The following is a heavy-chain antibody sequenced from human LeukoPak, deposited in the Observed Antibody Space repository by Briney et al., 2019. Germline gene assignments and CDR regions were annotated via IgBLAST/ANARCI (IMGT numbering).Heavy chain of an antibody. V-gene: IGHV1-8*03. CDR3: ARGHFEVPAAIAPPYNWLDP. CDR1: GYTFTGYY. D-gene: IGHD2-2*02. CDR2: MNPNSGNT. J-gene: IGHJ5*02. Sequence: ASVKVSCKASGYTFTGYYMHWVRQAPGQGLEWMGWMNPNSGNTGYAQKFQGRVTITRNTSISTAYMELSSLRSEDTAVYYCARGHFEVPAAIAPPYNWLDPWGQGTLVTISS.